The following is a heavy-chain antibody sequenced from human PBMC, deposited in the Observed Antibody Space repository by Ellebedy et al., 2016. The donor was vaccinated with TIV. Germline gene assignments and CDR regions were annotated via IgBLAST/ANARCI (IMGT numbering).Heavy chain of an antibody. D-gene: IGHD3/OR15-3a*01. V-gene: IGHV4-30-2*01. CDR3: ARSLLIFSFDKCYFDL. CDR1: GGSISSGGYS. CDR2: IYHSGST. J-gene: IGHJ2*01. Sequence: SETLSLTCTVSGGSISSGGYSWGWIRQPPGKGLEWIGYIYHSGSTYYNPSLKSRVTISVDRSKNQFSLKLSSVTAADTAVYYCARSLLIFSFDKCYFDLWGRGTVVTVSS.